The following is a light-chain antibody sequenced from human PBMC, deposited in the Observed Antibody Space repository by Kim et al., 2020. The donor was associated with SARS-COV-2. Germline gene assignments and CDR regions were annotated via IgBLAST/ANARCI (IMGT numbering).Light chain of an antibody. CDR2: DAS. CDR1: NVNSN. CDR3: HQYSDWFT. Sequence: NVNSNLAWYQQKPGQAPRLLIYDASTRATGIPARFSGSRSGIEFTLTISSLQSEDSAVYYCHQYSDWFTFGQGTKLEI. J-gene: IGKJ2*01. V-gene: IGKV3-15*01.